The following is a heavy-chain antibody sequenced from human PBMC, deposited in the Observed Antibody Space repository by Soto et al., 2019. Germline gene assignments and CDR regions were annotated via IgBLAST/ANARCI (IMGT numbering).Heavy chain of an antibody. D-gene: IGHD1-7*01. CDR3: ARDARNNWNYAYINYDY. Sequence: GASVKVSCKASGYTFTSYGISWVRQAPGQGLEWMGWISAYNGNTNYAQKLQGRVTMTTDTSTSTAYMELRSLRSDDTAVYYCARDARNNWNYAYINYDYWGQGTLVTVSS. CDR1: GYTFTSYG. CDR2: ISAYNGNT. V-gene: IGHV1-18*01. J-gene: IGHJ4*02.